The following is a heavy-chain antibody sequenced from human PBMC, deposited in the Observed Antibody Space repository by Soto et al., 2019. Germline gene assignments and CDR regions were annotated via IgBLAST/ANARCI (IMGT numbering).Heavy chain of an antibody. D-gene: IGHD3-22*01. V-gene: IGHV3-21*01. CDR2: ISSSSSYI. Sequence: GGSLRLSCSASGFTFSSYSMNWVRQAPGKGLEWVSSISSSSSYIYYADSVKGRFTISRDNAKNSLYLQMNSLRAEDTAVYYCARGRGEKYYYDSSGYPPQDYWGQGTLVTVSS. J-gene: IGHJ4*02. CDR1: GFTFSSYS. CDR3: ARGRGEKYYYDSSGYPPQDY.